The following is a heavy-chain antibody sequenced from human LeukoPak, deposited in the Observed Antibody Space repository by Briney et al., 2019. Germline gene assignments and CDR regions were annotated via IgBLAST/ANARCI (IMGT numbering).Heavy chain of an antibody. CDR1: GFTFSSYE. D-gene: IGHD3-22*01. Sequence: PGGSLRLSCAASGFTFSSYEMNWVRQAPGKGLEWVSYISSSGSTIYYADSVKGRFTISRDNAKNSLFLQMNSLRVEDTAVYYCARHVVAVGFDYWGQGTLVTVSS. V-gene: IGHV3-48*03. CDR3: ARHVVAVGFDY. J-gene: IGHJ4*02. CDR2: ISSSGSTI.